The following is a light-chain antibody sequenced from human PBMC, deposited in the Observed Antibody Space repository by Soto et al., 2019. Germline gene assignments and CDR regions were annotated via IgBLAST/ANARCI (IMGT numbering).Light chain of an antibody. CDR1: QGIRNF. CDR2: AAS. Sequence: DIQMTQSPTSLSASVGDRVTITCRASQGIRNFVAWYQQKPGKAPKLLIYAASTLQSGVPSRFSGSASGTAFTLTINSLQPEDVATYSSQKYSSVPVFGPGTKVEIK. CDR3: QKYSSVPV. V-gene: IGKV1-27*01. J-gene: IGKJ3*01.